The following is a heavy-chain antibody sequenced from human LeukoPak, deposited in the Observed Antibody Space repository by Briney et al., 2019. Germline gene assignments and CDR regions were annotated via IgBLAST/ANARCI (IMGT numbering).Heavy chain of an antibody. D-gene: IGHD2-2*01. J-gene: IGHJ4*02. CDR1: GFTFDDYA. V-gene: IGHV3-64*01. Sequence: GGSLRLSCAASGFTFDDYAMHWVRQAPGKGLEYVSGISSNGGSTYYANSVKGRFTISRDNSKNTLFLQMGSLRAEDMAVYYCARDRYCSTTSCSRRYFDYWGQGTLVTVSS. CDR3: ARDRYCSTTSCSRRYFDY. CDR2: ISSNGGST.